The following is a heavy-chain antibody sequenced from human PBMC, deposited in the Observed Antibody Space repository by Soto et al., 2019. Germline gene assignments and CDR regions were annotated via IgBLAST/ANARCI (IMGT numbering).Heavy chain of an antibody. Sequence: GGSLRLSCAASGFTFSSYAMSWVRQAPGKGLEWVSAISGSGGSTYYADSVKGRFTISRDNSKNTLYLQMNSLRAEDTAVYYCAKSGPGPDPALRHIDYWGQGTLVTVSS. CDR3: AKSGPGPDPALRHIDY. D-gene: IGHD1-1*01. CDR1: GFTFSSYA. CDR2: ISGSGGST. V-gene: IGHV3-23*01. J-gene: IGHJ4*02.